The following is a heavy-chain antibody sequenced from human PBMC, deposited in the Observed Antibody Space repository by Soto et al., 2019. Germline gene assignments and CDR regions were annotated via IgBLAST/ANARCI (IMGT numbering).Heavy chain of an antibody. CDR2: ISYDGSNK. D-gene: IGHD6-13*01. Sequence: QVQLVESGGGVVQPGRSLRLSCAASGFTFSSYAMHWVRQAPGKGLEGVAVISYDGSNKYYADSVKGRFTISRDNSKNTLYLQMNSLRAEDTAVYYCARQQLAFDYWGQGTLVTVSS. CDR1: GFTFSSYA. V-gene: IGHV3-30-3*01. J-gene: IGHJ4*02. CDR3: ARQQLAFDY.